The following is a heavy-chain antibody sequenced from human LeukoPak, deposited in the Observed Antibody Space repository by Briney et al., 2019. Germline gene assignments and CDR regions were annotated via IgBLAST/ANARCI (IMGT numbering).Heavy chain of an antibody. J-gene: IGHJ4*02. CDR1: GYTLTELS. CDR3: ARDNKGYCSGGSCYSDGLSY. Sequence: ASVKVSCKVSGYTLTELSMHWVRQAPGKGLEWMGGFDPEDGETIYAQKFQGRVTMTEDTSTDTAYMELSSLRSEDTAVYYCARDNKGYCSGGSCYSDGLSYWGQGTLVTVSS. CDR2: FDPEDGET. D-gene: IGHD2-15*01. V-gene: IGHV1-24*01.